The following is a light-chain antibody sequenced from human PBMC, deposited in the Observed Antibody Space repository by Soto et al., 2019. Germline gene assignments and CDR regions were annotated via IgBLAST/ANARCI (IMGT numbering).Light chain of an antibody. CDR3: QQYENWPRT. Sequence: EIVMTQSPATLSVFPGERATLSCRASQSINRNLAWYQHLRGQAPRLLLYGASTRATGIPARFSGSGFGTEFTLTISSLQSEDFAVYFCQQYENWPRTFGQGTRWIS. V-gene: IGKV3-15*01. CDR2: GAS. CDR1: QSINRN. J-gene: IGKJ1*01.